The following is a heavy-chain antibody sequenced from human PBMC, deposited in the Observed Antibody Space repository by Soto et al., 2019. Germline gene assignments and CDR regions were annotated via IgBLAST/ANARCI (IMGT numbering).Heavy chain of an antibody. CDR2: VYYTGTT. V-gene: IGHV4-59*01. CDR3: XXXLAAVPRAFDY. D-gene: IGHD6-13*01. J-gene: IGHJ4*02. Sequence: QVQLQESGPGLLKPSETLSLTCTVSGGSIXXXXXXXXRQPPGKGLEWIGSVYYTGTTDYNPSLKSRVTISVDTSKXXXSXXXXSXXXAXXXXXXXXXXLAAVPRAFDYWGRGTLVTVSS. CDR1: GGSIXXXX.